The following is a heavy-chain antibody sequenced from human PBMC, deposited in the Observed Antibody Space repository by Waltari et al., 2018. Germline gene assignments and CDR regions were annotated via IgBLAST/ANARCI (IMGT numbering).Heavy chain of an antibody. CDR2: ISSGSSYI. D-gene: IGHD3-9*01. CDR1: GFTFSSYT. J-gene: IGHJ4*02. CDR3: AREWGVMVGTAGYYFDY. Sequence: VQLVGSGGGLVKPGGSLRLSCAASGFTFSSYTMNWVRQAPGKGLEWVSVISSGSSYIFYADSVKGRFTISRDNAKNSLYLQMNSLRVEDTAVYYCAREWGVMVGTAGYYFDYWGQGSLVTVSS. V-gene: IGHV3-21*01.